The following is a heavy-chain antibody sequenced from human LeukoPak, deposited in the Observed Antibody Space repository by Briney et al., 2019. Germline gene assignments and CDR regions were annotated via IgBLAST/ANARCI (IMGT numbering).Heavy chain of an antibody. CDR1: GGSISSGGYY. J-gene: IGHJ3*02. D-gene: IGHD3-3*01. Sequence: SQTLSLTCTVSGGSISSGGYYWSWIRQPPGKGLEWIGEINHSGSTNYNPSLKSRVTISVDTSKNQFSLKLSSVTAADTAVYYCANLDVLRFLEWFAFDIWGQGTMVTVSS. V-gene: IGHV4-30-2*01. CDR2: INHSGST. CDR3: ANLDVLRFLEWFAFDI.